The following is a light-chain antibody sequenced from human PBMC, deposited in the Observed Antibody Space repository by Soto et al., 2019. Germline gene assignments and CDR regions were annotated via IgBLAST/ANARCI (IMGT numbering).Light chain of an antibody. Sequence: EIVLTQSPGTLSLSPGERATLSCRASQSVSSRSLAWYQQKPGRAPRLLISGASSRAADIPDRFSGSGSGTDFTLTINRLEPEDFAVYYCQQYDSSPRTFGQGTKV. J-gene: IGKJ1*01. CDR3: QQYDSSPRT. CDR2: GAS. CDR1: QSVSSRS. V-gene: IGKV3-20*01.